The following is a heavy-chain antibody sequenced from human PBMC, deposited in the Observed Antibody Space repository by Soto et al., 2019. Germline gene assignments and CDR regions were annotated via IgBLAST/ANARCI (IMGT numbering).Heavy chain of an antibody. CDR2: IRSKANNYAT. J-gene: IGHJ5*02. D-gene: IGHD2-2*01. Sequence: EVQLVQSGGGLVQPGGSLKLSCAASGFSLSGSAMHWVRQASGKGLEWVGRIRSKANNYATTYAASLEGRFTISTDDSNNTAYLQMNSLKTEDTAVYYCTVRGAAAQFDPWGQGTLVTVSS. CDR1: GFSLSGSA. CDR3: TVRGAAAQFDP. V-gene: IGHV3-73*01.